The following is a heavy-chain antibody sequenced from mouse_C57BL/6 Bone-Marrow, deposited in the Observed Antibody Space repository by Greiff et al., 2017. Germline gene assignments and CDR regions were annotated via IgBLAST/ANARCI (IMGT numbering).Heavy chain of an antibody. Sequence: EVQLQQSGPVLVKPGASVKMSCKASGYTFTDYYMNWVKQSHGKSLEWIGVINPYNGGTSYNQKFKGKATLTVDKSSSTAYMELNSLTSEDSAVYYCARSLLRRAMDYWGQGTSVTVSS. CDR2: INPYNGGT. J-gene: IGHJ4*01. V-gene: IGHV1-19*01. CDR1: GYTFTDYY. CDR3: ARSLLRRAMDY. D-gene: IGHD1-1*01.